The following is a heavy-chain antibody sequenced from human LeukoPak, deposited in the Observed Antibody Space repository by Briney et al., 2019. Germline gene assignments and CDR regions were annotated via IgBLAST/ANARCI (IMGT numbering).Heavy chain of an antibody. D-gene: IGHD2-15*01. J-gene: IGHJ5*02. CDR2: ISAYNGNT. CDR1: GHTFTNFG. V-gene: IGHV1-18*01. CDR3: ARNPGGYDIVVVDL. Sequence: ASVKVSCKASGHTFTNFGISWVRQAPGQGREWIGWISAYNGNTNYAQKVQGRVTMTTDTSTSTAYMEPRSLRSDDTAVYYCARNPGGYDIVVVDLWGQGTLVAVSS.